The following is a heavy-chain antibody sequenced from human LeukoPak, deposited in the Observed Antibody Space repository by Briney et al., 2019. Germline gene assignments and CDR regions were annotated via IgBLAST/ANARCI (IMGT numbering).Heavy chain of an antibody. J-gene: IGHJ4*02. CDR2: IRRESGHI. D-gene: IGHD3-16*01. CDR3: LKHLGDRTAVIAY. Sequence: GRSLRLSCTASGFTFTDYGMDGVRQAPGKGLEWVAGIRRESGHIGEADSVRGRFTISRDGAKNSLYLQMNSLRVEDTAIYYCLKHLGDRTAVIAYWGQGTLVTVSS. V-gene: IGHV3-9*01. CDR1: GFTFTDYG.